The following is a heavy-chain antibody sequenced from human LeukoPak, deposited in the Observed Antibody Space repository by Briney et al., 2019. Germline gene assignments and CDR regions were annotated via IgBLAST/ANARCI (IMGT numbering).Heavy chain of an antibody. CDR2: VYYTGTP. CDR3: ARQSDPYYHYGLDF. CDR1: GGSIKNYY. Sequence: SETLSLTCALSGGSIKNYYWGWIRQPLGKGLEWIGSVYYTGTPTYNPSLKSQVTISVETSKNQFSLTLNSVTAADTTVYHCARQSDPYYHYGLDFWGQGITVIVSS. J-gene: IGHJ6*02. V-gene: IGHV4-59*01.